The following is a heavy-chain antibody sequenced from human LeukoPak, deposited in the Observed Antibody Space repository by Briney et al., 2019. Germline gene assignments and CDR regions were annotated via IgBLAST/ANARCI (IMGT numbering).Heavy chain of an antibody. J-gene: IGHJ3*02. CDR2: ISYDGSNK. Sequence: GGSLRLSCAASGFTFSSYAMHWVRQAPGKGLEWVAVISYDGSNKYYADSVKGRFTISRDNSKSTLYLQMNSLRAEDTAVYYCARGPGSLGAFDIWGQGTMVTVSS. V-gene: IGHV3-30-3*01. D-gene: IGHD1-26*01. CDR1: GFTFSSYA. CDR3: ARGPGSLGAFDI.